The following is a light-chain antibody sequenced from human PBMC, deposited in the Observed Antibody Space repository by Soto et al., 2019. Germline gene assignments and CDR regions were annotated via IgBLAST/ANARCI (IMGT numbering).Light chain of an antibody. Sequence: EIVLTQSPGTLSLSPGERATLSCRASQSVSSSYLAWYQQKPGQAPRLLIYGASSRATGIPDRFSCSGSGTVITLTISILEPEDFALYYCQQYGSPLTFGQGTKVEIK. CDR1: QSVSSSY. J-gene: IGKJ1*01. CDR2: GAS. CDR3: QQYGSPLT. V-gene: IGKV3-20*01.